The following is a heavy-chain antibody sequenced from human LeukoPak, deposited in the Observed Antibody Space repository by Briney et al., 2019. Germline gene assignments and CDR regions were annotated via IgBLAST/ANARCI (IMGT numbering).Heavy chain of an antibody. CDR1: GLMFSNYG. Sequence: GGTLRLSCAASGLMFSNYGMNWVRLAPGKGLEWVSGITGSGTTYYADSVKGRFSISRDNSKSTLFLQMNSLRAEDTAMYYCAKDLRWLAFDLWGQGTMVTVSS. V-gene: IGHV3-23*01. J-gene: IGHJ3*01. CDR2: ITGSGTT. CDR3: AKDLRWLAFDL. D-gene: IGHD6-19*01.